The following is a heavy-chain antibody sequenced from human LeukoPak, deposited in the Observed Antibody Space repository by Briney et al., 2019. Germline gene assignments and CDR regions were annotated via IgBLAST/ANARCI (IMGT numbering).Heavy chain of an antibody. CDR2: IYYSGST. V-gene: IGHV4-59*01. D-gene: IGHD3-10*01. CDR3: ARVDYGSGSYRFDP. CDR1: GGSISNYY. J-gene: IGHJ5*02. Sequence: SETLSLTCTVSGGSISNYYWSWIRQPPGKGLEWIGYIYYSGSTNYNPSLKSRVTISVDTPKNLFSLKLSSVTAADTAVYYCARVDYGSGSYRFDPWGQGTLVTVSS.